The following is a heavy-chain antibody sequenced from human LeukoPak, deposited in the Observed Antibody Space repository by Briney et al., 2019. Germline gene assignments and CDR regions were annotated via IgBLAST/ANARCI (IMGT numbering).Heavy chain of an antibody. J-gene: IGHJ6*04. D-gene: IGHD6-13*01. CDR3: ARLGTAAAGGIGYYYYGMDV. CDR1: GYSFTSYW. V-gene: IGHV5-51*01. Sequence: GESLQISCKGSGYSFTSYWIGWVRQMPGKGLEWMGIIYPGDSDTRYSPSFQGQVTISADKSISTAYLQWSSLKASDTAMYYCARLGTAAAGGIGYYYYGMDVWGKGTTVTVSS. CDR2: IYPGDSDT.